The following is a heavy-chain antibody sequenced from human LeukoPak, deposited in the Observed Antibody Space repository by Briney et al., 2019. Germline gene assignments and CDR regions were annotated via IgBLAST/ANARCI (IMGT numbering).Heavy chain of an antibody. CDR3: ARDRYGDGFAHFDY. Sequence: ASVKVSCKASGYSFTDYYMHWVRQAPGQGLEWMGWITPSGGANYPQKFQGRVAITRDTSITTAYMDLSRLTSDDTAVYYCARDRYGDGFAHFDYWGQGALVTVSS. CDR2: ITPSGGA. D-gene: IGHD5-24*01. CDR1: GYSFTDYY. V-gene: IGHV1-2*02. J-gene: IGHJ4*02.